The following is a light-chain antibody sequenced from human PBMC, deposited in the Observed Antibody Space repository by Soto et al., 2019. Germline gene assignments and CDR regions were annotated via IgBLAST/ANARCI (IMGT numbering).Light chain of an antibody. CDR2: DVS. CDR1: SSDVGGYNY. CDR3: SSYTSSSLYV. J-gene: IGLJ1*01. Sequence: QSALTQPASVSGSPGQSITISCTGTSSDVGGYNYVSWYQQHPGKAPKLIIYDVSNRPSGVSNRFSASKSGNTASLTISGLQAEDEADYYCSSYTSSSLYVFGTGTKLNVL. V-gene: IGLV2-14*01.